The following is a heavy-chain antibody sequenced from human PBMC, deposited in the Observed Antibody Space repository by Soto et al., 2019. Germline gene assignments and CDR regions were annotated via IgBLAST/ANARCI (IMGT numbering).Heavy chain of an antibody. Sequence: PGGSLRLSCAASGLTFSSYEMNWVRQAPGKGLEWVSYISSSGSTIYYADSVKGRFTISRDNAKNSLYLQMNSLRAEDTAVYYCARGDCSGGSCYPPPDYWGQGTLVTVSS. CDR3: ARGDCSGGSCYPPPDY. CDR2: ISSSGSTI. V-gene: IGHV3-48*03. J-gene: IGHJ4*02. CDR1: GLTFSSYE. D-gene: IGHD2-15*01.